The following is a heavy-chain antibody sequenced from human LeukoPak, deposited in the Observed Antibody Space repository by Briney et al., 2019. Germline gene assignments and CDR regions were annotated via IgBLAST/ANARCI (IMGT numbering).Heavy chain of an antibody. Sequence: PGGSLRLSCAGSGFTFSRYWMHWVRQAPGKGLVWVSGIRSDGGDAAYADSVKGRFTISRDNAKNTVYLQMNSLRAEDSAVYYCAVIITRHYWGQGTLVTVSS. CDR1: GFTFSRYW. J-gene: IGHJ4*02. D-gene: IGHD3-22*01. CDR2: IRSDGGDA. V-gene: IGHV3-74*01. CDR3: AVIITRHY.